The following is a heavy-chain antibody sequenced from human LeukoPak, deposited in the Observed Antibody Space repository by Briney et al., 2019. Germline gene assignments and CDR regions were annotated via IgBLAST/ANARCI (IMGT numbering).Heavy chain of an antibody. J-gene: IGHJ5*02. CDR3: ARDHYYDSSGYFNWFDP. D-gene: IGHD3-22*01. Sequence: RTGGSLRLSCAASGFTFSDYYMSWIRQAPGKGLEWVSYISSSGSTIYYADSVKGRFTISRDNAKNSLYLQMNSLRAEDTAVYYCARDHYYDSSGYFNWFDPWGQGTLVTVSS. CDR1: GFTFSDYY. CDR2: ISSSGSTI. V-gene: IGHV3-11*01.